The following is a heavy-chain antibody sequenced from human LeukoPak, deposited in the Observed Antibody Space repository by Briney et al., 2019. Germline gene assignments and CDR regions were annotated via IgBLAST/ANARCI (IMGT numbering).Heavy chain of an antibody. J-gene: IGHJ6*03. D-gene: IGHD4-17*01. V-gene: IGHV1-2*04. CDR3: VRGGPQTTVTTNYYFYMDV. Sequence: ASVKVSCKASGYTFTGYYMHWVRQAPGQGLEWMGWINPNSGGTNYAQKFEGWVTMTRDTSISTAYMELRRLRSDDTAVYYCVRGGPQTTVTTNYYFYMDVWGKGTTVTVSS. CDR2: INPNSGGT. CDR1: GYTFTGYY.